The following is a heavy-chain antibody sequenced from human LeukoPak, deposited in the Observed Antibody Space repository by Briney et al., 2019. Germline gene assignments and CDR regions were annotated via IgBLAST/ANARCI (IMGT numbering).Heavy chain of an antibody. J-gene: IGHJ4*02. CDR2: IWYDGSNK. D-gene: IGHD6-19*01. V-gene: IGHV3-33*08. CDR1: GFTFDDYG. Sequence: GGSLRLSCVASGFTFDDYGMHWVRRAPGKGLEWVAVIWYDGSNKYYADSVKGRFTISRDNSKNTLYLQMNSLRAEDTAVYYCARDRAYSSGWYYFDYWGQGTLVTVSS. CDR3: ARDRAYSSGWYYFDY.